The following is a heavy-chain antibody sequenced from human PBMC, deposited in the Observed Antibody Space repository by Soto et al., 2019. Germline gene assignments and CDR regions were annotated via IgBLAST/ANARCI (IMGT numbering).Heavy chain of an antibody. CDR3: ARGSGSYPAGFDX. J-gene: IGHJ4*02. CDR1: GYSFTNYW. Sequence: GEALKISCKGSGYSFTNYWVAWVRQMPGKGLELMVVFYPGDSDTRYSPSFQGQVTIPGEKSIRTAYLQWSGLQASDTAMYYCARGSGSYPAGFDXWGPGTLFTVSX. CDR2: FYPGDSDT. D-gene: IGHD1-26*01. V-gene: IGHV5-51*01.